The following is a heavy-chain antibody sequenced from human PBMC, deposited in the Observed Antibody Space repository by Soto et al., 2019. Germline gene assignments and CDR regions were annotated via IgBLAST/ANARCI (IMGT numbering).Heavy chain of an antibody. CDR2: ISGSGNRT. J-gene: IGHJ6*02. CDR3: AKEVTSGSYSHYYYGLDV. CDR1: GFTLSSYA. Sequence: EVQLLESGGGLVQPGGSLRLSCAASGFTLSSYAMSWVRQAPGKGLEWVSAISGSGNRTFHADSVKGRFTISRDKSKNALYLQMNSLRVEDTAVYYCAKEVTSGSYSHYYYGLDVWGQGTTVTVSS. D-gene: IGHD1-26*01. V-gene: IGHV3-23*01.